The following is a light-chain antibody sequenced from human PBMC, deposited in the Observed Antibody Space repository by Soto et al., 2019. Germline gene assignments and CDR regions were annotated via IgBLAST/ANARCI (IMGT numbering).Light chain of an antibody. V-gene: IGLV2-14*03. J-gene: IGLJ1*01. Sequence: QSVLTQPASVFGSPGQSITISCTGTSSDVGGYNFVSWYQQHPGKAPKLMIYEVSSRPSGVSNRFSGSKSGNTASLTISGLQPEDEADYSCSSYTTSSTVVFGTGTKVTVL. CDR1: SSDVGGYNF. CDR3: SSYTTSSTVV. CDR2: EVS.